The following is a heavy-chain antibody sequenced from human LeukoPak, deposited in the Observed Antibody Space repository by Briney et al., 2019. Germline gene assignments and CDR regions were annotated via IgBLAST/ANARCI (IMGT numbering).Heavy chain of an antibody. V-gene: IGHV4-34*01. Sequence: SETLSLTCAVYGGSFSGYYWSWIRQPPGKGLEWIGEINHSGSTNYNPSLKSRVTISVDTSKNQFSLKLSPVTAADTAVYYCAREGSTSCYYFDYWGQGTLVTVSS. CDR3: AREGSTSCYYFDY. CDR2: INHSGST. J-gene: IGHJ4*02. CDR1: GGSFSGYY. D-gene: IGHD2-2*01.